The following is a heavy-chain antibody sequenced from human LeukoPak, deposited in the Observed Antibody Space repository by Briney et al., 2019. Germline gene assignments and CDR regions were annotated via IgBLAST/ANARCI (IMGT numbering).Heavy chain of an antibody. V-gene: IGHV3-23*01. CDR1: GFTFSSYA. D-gene: IGHD2-8*02. CDR2: ISGSGGTT. Sequence: GGSLRLSCAASGFTFSSYAMSWVRQAPGKGLEWVSSISGSGGTTYYADSVKGRSTISRDNSGNTVFLQMNSLRAEDSARYFCAKGTGPTCYTAEDYWGQGTLVTVSS. CDR3: AKGTGPTCYTAEDY. J-gene: IGHJ4*02.